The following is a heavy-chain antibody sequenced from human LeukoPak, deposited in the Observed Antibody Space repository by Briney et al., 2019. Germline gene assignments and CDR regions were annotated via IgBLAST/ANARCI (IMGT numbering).Heavy chain of an antibody. J-gene: IGHJ4*02. CDR2: IWYDGSNK. CDR3: ARAPIAVAGIVDY. CDR1: GFTFSSYG. D-gene: IGHD6-19*01. V-gene: IGHV3-33*01. Sequence: GGSLRLSCAASGFTFSSYGMPWVRQAPGKGLEWVAVIWYDGSNKYYADSVKGRFTISRDNSKNTLYLQMNSLRAEDTAVYYCARAPIAVAGIVDYWGQGTLVTVSS.